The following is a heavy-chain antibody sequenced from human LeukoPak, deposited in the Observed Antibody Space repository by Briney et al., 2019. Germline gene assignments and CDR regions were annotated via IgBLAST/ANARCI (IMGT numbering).Heavy chain of an antibody. D-gene: IGHD2-2*02. Sequence: PGGSLRLSCAASGFTFSDYYMSWIRRAPGKGLEWVSYISSSGSTIYYADSVKGRFTISRDNAKNSLYLQMNSLRAEDTAVYYCAYGWCSSSSCYKENYWGQGTLVTVSS. CDR2: ISSSGSTI. CDR1: GFTFSDYY. J-gene: IGHJ4*02. CDR3: AYGWCSSSSCYKENY. V-gene: IGHV3-11*01.